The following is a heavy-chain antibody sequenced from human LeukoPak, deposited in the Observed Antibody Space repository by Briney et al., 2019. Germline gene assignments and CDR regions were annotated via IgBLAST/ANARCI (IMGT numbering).Heavy chain of an antibody. J-gene: IGHJ5*02. Sequence: NPGGSLRLSCATSGFTFSNAWMNWVRQAPGKGLEWVGHIRSNSDGGTIDYAAPVKGRFALSRDDSKNTLYLQMNSLQTEDTAVYYCATDFYDTTWGQGTLVTVSS. CDR3: ATDFYDTT. D-gene: IGHD3-22*01. CDR2: IRSNSDGGTI. CDR1: GFTFSNAW. V-gene: IGHV3-15*07.